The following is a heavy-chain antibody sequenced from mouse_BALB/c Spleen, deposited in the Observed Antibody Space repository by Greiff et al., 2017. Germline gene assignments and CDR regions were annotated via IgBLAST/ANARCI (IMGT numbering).Heavy chain of an antibody. V-gene: IGHV1-54*01. CDR1: GYAFTNYL. Sequence: QVQLQQSGAELVRPGTSVKVSCKASGYAFTNYLIEWVKQRPGQGLEWIGVINPGSGGTNYNEKFKGKATLTADKSSSTAYMQLSSLTSDDSAVYFCARGGNSYYYAMDYWGQGTSVTVSS. D-gene: IGHD2-1*01. CDR2: INPGSGGT. CDR3: ARGGNSYYYAMDY. J-gene: IGHJ4*01.